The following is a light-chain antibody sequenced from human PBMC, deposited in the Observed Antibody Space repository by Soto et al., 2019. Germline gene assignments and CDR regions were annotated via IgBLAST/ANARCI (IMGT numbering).Light chain of an antibody. V-gene: IGKV3-20*01. CDR3: HQYDSSMWT. CDR2: GIS. Sequence: EIVLTQSPGTLSLSPGERATLSCRASHSVSSNYLAWYQQKPGQAPRLLIYGISTRATGIPDRFSGSGSGTDFTLTIGRLEPEDFAVYYCHQYDSSMWTFGQGTKVEI. J-gene: IGKJ1*01. CDR1: HSVSSNY.